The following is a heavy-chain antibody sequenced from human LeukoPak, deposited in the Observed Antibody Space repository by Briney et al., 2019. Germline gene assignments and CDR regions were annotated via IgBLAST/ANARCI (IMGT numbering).Heavy chain of an antibody. CDR1: GFTFSSYW. Sequence: GGSLRLSCAASGFTFSSYWMRWVRQAPGKGLVWVSRINSDGSSTSYADSVKGRFTISRDNAKNTLYLQMNSLRAEDTAVYYCARPGATTAWYFDLWGRGTLVTVSS. CDR3: ARPGATTAWYFDL. CDR2: INSDGSST. J-gene: IGHJ2*01. D-gene: IGHD1-26*01. V-gene: IGHV3-74*01.